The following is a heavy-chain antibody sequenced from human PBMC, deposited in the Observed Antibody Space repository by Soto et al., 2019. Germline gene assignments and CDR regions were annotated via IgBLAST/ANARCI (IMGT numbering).Heavy chain of an antibody. CDR3: ASNPYYDILTGQPERDY. V-gene: IGHV1-46*01. Sequence: ASVKVSCKASGYTFTTYYMHWVRQAPGQGLEWMGIINASNGNTNYAQKFQGRFTISRDTAKNSLYLQMNSLRAEDTAVYYCASNPYYDILTGQPERDYWGQGTLVTVSS. J-gene: IGHJ4*02. D-gene: IGHD3-9*01. CDR1: GYTFTTYY. CDR2: INASNGNT.